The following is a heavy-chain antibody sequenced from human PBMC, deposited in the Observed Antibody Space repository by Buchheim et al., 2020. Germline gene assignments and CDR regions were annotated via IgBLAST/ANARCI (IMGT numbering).Heavy chain of an antibody. D-gene: IGHD3-10*01. CDR2: ISYDGSNK. CDR3: ARGKVLLWFRELLSPPNFDY. CDR1: GFTFSSYA. V-gene: IGHV3-30*04. J-gene: IGHJ4*02. Sequence: QVQLVESGGGVVQPGRSLRLSCAASGFTFSSYAMHWVRQAPGKGLEWVAVISYDGSNKYYADSVKGRFTISRDNSKNTLYLQMNSLRAEDTAVYYCARGKVLLWFRELLSPPNFDYWGQGTL.